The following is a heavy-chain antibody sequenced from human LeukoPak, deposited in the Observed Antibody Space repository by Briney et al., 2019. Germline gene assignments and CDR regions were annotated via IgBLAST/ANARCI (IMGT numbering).Heavy chain of an antibody. J-gene: IGHJ4*02. D-gene: IGHD3-10*01. CDR2: ISAYNGDT. CDR1: GYIFASYG. V-gene: IGHV1-18*01. CDR3: ARDTALIITPGGPDY. Sequence: ASVNVSCKAPGYIFASYGISWVRQAPGQGLEWMAWISAYNGDTKYAQNLQRRVTLTTDTSTGTACMELRSLTSDDTALYYCARDTALIITPGGPDYWGRGTLITVSS.